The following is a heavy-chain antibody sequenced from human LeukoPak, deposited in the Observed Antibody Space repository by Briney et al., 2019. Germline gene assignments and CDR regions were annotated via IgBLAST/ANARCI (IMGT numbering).Heavy chain of an antibody. CDR2: ISYDGSNK. CDR1: GFTFSSYA. V-gene: IGHV3-30*04. CDR3: ARELRVLRFLEWLPFGPDY. D-gene: IGHD3-3*01. Sequence: PGGSLRLSCAASGFTFSSYAMHWVRQAPGKGLEWVAVISYDGSNKYYADSVKGRFTISRDNSKNTLYLQMNSLRAEDTAVYYCARELRVLRFLEWLPFGPDYWGQGTLVTVSS. J-gene: IGHJ4*02.